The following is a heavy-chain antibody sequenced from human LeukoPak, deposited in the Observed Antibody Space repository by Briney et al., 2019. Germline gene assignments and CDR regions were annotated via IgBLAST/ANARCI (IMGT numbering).Heavy chain of an antibody. CDR3: ARTPKYPHDAFDI. D-gene: IGHD2-2*01. CDR2: IYYSGST. J-gene: IGHJ3*02. V-gene: IGHV4-39*07. Sequence: PSETLSLTCSVSGGSISRSRDYWGWIRQPPGKGLEWIGSIYYSGSTYYNPSLESRVTISVDSSKNQFSLKLPSVTAADTAVYYCARTPKYPHDAFDIWGQGTMVTVSS. CDR1: GGSISRSRDY.